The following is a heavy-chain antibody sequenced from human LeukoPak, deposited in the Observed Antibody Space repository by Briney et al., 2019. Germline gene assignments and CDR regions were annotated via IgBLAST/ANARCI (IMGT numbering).Heavy chain of an antibody. Sequence: GGSLRLSCAASGFTFSNYAMHWVRQAPGKGLEWVAVISKDGSYKYFADSVKGRFTTTRDNSKNTLFLQMNSLRAEDTAVYYCAREGKLVPDDGFDIWGQGTMVTVSS. CDR3: AREGKLVPDDGFDI. J-gene: IGHJ3*02. V-gene: IGHV3-30*03. D-gene: IGHD6-6*01. CDR2: ISKDGSYK. CDR1: GFTFSNYA.